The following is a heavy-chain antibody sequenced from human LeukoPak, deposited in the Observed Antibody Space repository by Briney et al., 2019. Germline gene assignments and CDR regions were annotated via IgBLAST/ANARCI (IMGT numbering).Heavy chain of an antibody. V-gene: IGHV3-20*04. CDR3: AKDSGGGACAFDH. D-gene: IGHD1-26*01. Sequence: GGSLRLSCAASGFTFDDYGMSWVRQAPGKGLEWVSGINWNGGSTGYADSVKGRFTISRDNSKNTLYLQMNSLRDEDTAVYYCAKDSGGGACAFDHWGQGTLVTVSS. J-gene: IGHJ4*02. CDR2: INWNGGST. CDR1: GFTFDDYG.